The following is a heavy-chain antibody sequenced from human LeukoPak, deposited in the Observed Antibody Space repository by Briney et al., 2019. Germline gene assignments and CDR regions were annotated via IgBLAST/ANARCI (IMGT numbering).Heavy chain of an antibody. J-gene: IGHJ5*02. V-gene: IGHV4-59*01. CDR1: GGPISSYY. Sequence: SETLSLTCTVSGGPISSYYWSWIRQPPGKGLEWIGYIYYSGSTNYNPSLKSRVTISVDTSKNQFSLKLSSVTAADTAVYYCARGPNDYPTYNWFDPWGQGTLVTVSS. D-gene: IGHD1-1*01. CDR2: IYYSGST. CDR3: ARGPNDYPTYNWFDP.